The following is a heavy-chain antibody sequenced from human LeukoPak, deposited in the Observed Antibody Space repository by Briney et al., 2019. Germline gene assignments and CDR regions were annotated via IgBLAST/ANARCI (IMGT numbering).Heavy chain of an antibody. Sequence: GGSLRLSCAASGFTFSSYAMHWVRQAPGKGLEWVAVISYDGSNKYYADSVKGRFTISRDNSKSTLYLQMNSLRAEDTAVYYCARSFSYGYFDYWGQGTLVTVSS. CDR1: GFTFSSYA. D-gene: IGHD5-18*01. V-gene: IGHV3-30*04. J-gene: IGHJ4*02. CDR3: ARSFSYGYFDY. CDR2: ISYDGSNK.